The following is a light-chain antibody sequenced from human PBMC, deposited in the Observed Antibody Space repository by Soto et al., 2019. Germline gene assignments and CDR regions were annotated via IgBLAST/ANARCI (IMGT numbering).Light chain of an antibody. CDR3: AAWDDSLNGYV. Sequence: LTQPRSASGTPGQRVTISCSGGSSNIGTNAVNWYQQLPGTAPKLLIYNNNQRPSGVPDRFSGSKSGTSASLAISGLQSEDEADYYCAAWDDSLNGYVFGTGTKVTVL. V-gene: IGLV1-44*01. J-gene: IGLJ1*01. CDR2: NNN. CDR1: SSNIGTNA.